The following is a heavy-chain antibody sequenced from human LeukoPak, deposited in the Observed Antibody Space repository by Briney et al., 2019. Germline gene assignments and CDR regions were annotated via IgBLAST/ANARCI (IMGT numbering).Heavy chain of an antibody. CDR3: ARERYYYDSSGYSYPDY. J-gene: IGHJ4*02. CDR1: GFTFSSYG. D-gene: IGHD3-22*01. Sequence: GGSLRLSCAASGFTFSSYGMHWVRQAPGKGLEWVAVIWYDGSNKYYADSVKGRFTISRDNSKTTLYLQMNSLRAEDTAVYYCARERYYYDSSGYSYPDYWGQGTLVTVSS. V-gene: IGHV3-33*01. CDR2: IWYDGSNK.